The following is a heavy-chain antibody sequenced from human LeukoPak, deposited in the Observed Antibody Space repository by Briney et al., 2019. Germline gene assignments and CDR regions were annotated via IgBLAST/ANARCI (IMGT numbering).Heavy chain of an antibody. V-gene: IGHV6-1*01. CDR2: TYYRSKWYH. CDR3: ARDGVLVDTSLYYFDY. Sequence: SQTLSLTCAISGDSVSSNSAAWNWIRQSPSRGLEWLGRTYYRSKWYHDYADSVKSRITINSDTSKNQFSLQLNSVTPDDTAVYYCARDGVLVDTSLYYFDYWGQGTLVTVSS. D-gene: IGHD3-3*01. CDR1: GDSVSSNSAA. J-gene: IGHJ4*02.